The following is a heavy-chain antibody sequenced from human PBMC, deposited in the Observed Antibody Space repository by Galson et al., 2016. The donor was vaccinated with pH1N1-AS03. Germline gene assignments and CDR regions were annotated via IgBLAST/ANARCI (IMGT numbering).Heavy chain of an antibody. D-gene: IGHD5-24*01. CDR3: ARQVRDGYNDYFDY. V-gene: IGHV5-51*01. J-gene: IGHJ4*02. CDR1: GYIFTSYW. Sequence: QSGAYVKKPGESLKISCKTSGYIFTSYWVAWVRHMPGKVLEWMGIIYPGDSDTRYSPSFPGQVTISADRSINTAYLQWSSLMASDTAIYYCARQVRDGYNDYFDYWGQGILVTVSS. CDR2: IYPGDSDT.